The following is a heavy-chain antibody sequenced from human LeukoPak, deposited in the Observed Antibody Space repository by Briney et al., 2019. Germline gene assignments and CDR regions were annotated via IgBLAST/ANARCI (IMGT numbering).Heavy chain of an antibody. CDR3: ARGSRHMDV. J-gene: IGHJ6*03. V-gene: IGHV4-34*01. Sequence: SETLSLTCVVYGGSFSGYYWSWIRQPPGKGLEWLGEINHSGSTNYNPSLKSRVTISVDPSKNQFSLKLSSVTAADTAVYYCARGSRHMDVWGKGTTVTVSS. CDR1: GGSFSGYY. CDR2: INHSGST.